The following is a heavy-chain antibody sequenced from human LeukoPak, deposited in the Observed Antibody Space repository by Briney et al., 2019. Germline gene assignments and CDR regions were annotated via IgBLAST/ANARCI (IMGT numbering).Heavy chain of an antibody. D-gene: IGHD1-14*01. J-gene: IGHJ3*02. CDR2: IIPIFGTA. CDR1: GGTFSSYA. V-gene: IGHV1-69*06. Sequence: GASVKVSCKASGGTFSSYAISWVRQAPGQGLEWMGGIIPIFGTANYAQKFQGRVTMTEDTSTDTAYMELSSLRSDDTAVYYCATRRPPVSWDAFDIWGQGTMVTVSS. CDR3: ATRRPPVSWDAFDI.